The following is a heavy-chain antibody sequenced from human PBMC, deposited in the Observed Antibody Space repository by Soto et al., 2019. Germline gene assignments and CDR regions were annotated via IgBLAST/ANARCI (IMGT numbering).Heavy chain of an antibody. J-gene: IGHJ4*02. D-gene: IGHD2-2*02. CDR3: AKSSSANSYSALDS. Sequence: QPWGSLRLSCAASGYAFSNYAMTWVRQAPGKGLEWVSVLSATGDTTYYAASVKGRFTISRDNSKSTLYLQMNSLRAEDTALYYCAKSSSANSYSALDSWCQGTLVTVSS. V-gene: IGHV3-23*01. CDR1: GYAFSNYA. CDR2: LSATGDTT.